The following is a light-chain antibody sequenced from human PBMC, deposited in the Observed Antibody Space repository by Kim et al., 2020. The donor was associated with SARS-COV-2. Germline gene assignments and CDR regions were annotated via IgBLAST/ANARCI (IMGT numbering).Light chain of an antibody. J-gene: IGLJ2*01. CDR2: GKN. CDR1: SLRSYY. V-gene: IGLV3-19*01. CDR3: NSRDSSGNLVV. Sequence: SSELTQDPAVSVALGQTVRITCQGDSLRSYYASWYQQKPGQAPVLVIYGKNNRPSGIPDRFSGSSSGNTASLTITGAQAEDEADYYCNSRDSSGNLVVVG.